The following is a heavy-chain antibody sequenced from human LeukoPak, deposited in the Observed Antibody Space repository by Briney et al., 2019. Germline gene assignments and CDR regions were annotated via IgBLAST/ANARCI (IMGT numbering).Heavy chain of an antibody. J-gene: IGHJ4*02. CDR3: AREWTSGDGSGYPYYFDY. D-gene: IGHD3-22*01. CDR2: IYTSGVT. V-gene: IGHV4-4*07. Sequence: SETLSLTCTVSGGSMSSFYWDWIRQPAGKGLQWIGRIYTSGVTNYNPSLKSRVIMSVDTSKNQFSLKLSSMTAADTAVYYCAREWTSGDGSGYPYYFDYWGPGTLVTVSS. CDR1: GGSMSSFY.